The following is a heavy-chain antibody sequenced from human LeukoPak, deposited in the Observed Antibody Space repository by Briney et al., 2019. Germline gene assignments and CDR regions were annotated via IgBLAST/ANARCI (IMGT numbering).Heavy chain of an antibody. J-gene: IGHJ4*02. D-gene: IGHD5-12*01. CDR1: GFTFSSYG. Sequence: GGSLRLSCAASGFTFSSYGMHWVRQAPGKGLEWVAVISYDGSNKYYADSVKGRFTISRDNSKNTLYLQMNSLRAEDTAVYYCAKDRGGYFDYWGQGTLVTVSS. V-gene: IGHV3-30*18. CDR2: ISYDGSNK. CDR3: AKDRGGYFDY.